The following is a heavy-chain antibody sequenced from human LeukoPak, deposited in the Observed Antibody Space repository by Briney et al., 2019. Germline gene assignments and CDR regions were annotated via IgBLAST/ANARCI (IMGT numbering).Heavy chain of an antibody. CDR3: ATGVIVDMVATTSGCHDY. V-gene: IGHV1-24*01. J-gene: IGHJ4*02. CDR2: FAPEDGET. CDR1: GYTLTELS. D-gene: IGHD5-12*01. Sequence: ASVKVSCKVSGYTLTELSMPSVRQAPGKGLEWMGGFAPEDGETIYAQKFQGRVTMTEDTSTDTAYTELSSLRSEDTAVYYCATGVIVDMVATTSGCHDYWGQGTLVTVSS.